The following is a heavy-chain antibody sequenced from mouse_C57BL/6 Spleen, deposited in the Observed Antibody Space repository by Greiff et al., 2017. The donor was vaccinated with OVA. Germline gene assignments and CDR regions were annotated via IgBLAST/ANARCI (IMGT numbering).Heavy chain of an antibody. D-gene: IGHD2-4*01. CDR1: GYTFTSYW. J-gene: IGHJ4*01. V-gene: IGHV1-69*01. CDR3: ARRSLYDYDYAMDY. CDR2: IDPSDSYT. Sequence: QVQLKQPGAELVMPGASVKLSCKASGYTFTSYWMHWVKQRPGQGLEWIGEIDPSDSYTNYNQKFKGKSTLTVDKSSSTAYMQLSSLTSEDSAVYYCARRSLYDYDYAMDYWGQGTSVTVSS.